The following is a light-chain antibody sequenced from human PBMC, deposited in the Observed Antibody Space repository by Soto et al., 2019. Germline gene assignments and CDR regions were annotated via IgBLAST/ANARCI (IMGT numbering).Light chain of an antibody. V-gene: IGKV3-20*01. CDR2: GIS. Sequence: DMVLTQYPVTLSLSPGERATLSCRASHTISSSYLAWYQQKPGQAPRLLMYGISRRATGIPDRFSGSGSGTDFTLTITRLEPEDFAVYYCQQYVTSSPRTFGQGTKVAIK. J-gene: IGKJ1*01. CDR3: QQYVTSSPRT. CDR1: HTISSSY.